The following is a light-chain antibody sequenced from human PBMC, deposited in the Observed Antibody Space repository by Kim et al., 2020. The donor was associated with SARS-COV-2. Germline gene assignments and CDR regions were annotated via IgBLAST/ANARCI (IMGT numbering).Light chain of an antibody. Sequence: QSALTQPASVSGSPGQSLTISCTGTSSDVGGYNFVSWYQQHPGKAPKFMIFDVSKRPSGVSNRFSGSKSGNTASLTISGLQPEDEADYYCSSYASSSTWVFGGGTQLTV. V-gene: IGLV2-14*01. J-gene: IGLJ3*02. CDR1: SSDVGGYNF. CDR3: SSYASSSTWV. CDR2: DVS.